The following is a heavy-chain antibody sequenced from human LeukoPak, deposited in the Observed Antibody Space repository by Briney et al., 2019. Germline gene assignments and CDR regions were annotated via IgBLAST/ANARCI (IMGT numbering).Heavy chain of an antibody. CDR2: INPNSGGT. Sequence: ASVKVSCKASGYTFTGYYMHWVRQAPGQGLEWIGWINPNSGGTNYAQKFQGRVTMPRDTSISTAYMELSRLRSDDTAVYYCARSVVGATWVDYWGQGTLVTVSS. D-gene: IGHD1-26*01. J-gene: IGHJ4*02. CDR1: GYTFTGYY. CDR3: ARSVVGATWVDY. V-gene: IGHV1-2*02.